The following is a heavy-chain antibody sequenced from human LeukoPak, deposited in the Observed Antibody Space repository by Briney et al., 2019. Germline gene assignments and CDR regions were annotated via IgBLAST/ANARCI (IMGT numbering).Heavy chain of an antibody. CDR1: GGSISSYY. D-gene: IGHD6-13*01. Sequence: SETLSLTCTVSGGSISSYYWSWIRQPPGKGLEWIGYIYYSGSTNYNPSLKSRVTISVDTSKNQFSLKLSSVTAADTAVYYCARHLHHSTDFDYWGQGTLVTVSS. V-gene: IGHV4-59*08. CDR2: IYYSGST. CDR3: ARHLHHSTDFDY. J-gene: IGHJ4*02.